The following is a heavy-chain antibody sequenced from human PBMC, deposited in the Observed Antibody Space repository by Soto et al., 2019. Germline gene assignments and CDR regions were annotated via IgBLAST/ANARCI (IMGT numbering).Heavy chain of an antibody. D-gene: IGHD3-10*01. CDR3: ARDSGMIRGSYGVDV. J-gene: IGHJ6*02. CDR1: GFTVTSNY. CDR2: IYRSGAT. V-gene: IGHV3-53*01. Sequence: VGSLRLSCAASGFTVTSNYLTWVRQAPGKGLEWVSVIYRSGATYYPDSVRGRFTASRDYSHNTLYLQMDSLRVEDTAVYYCARDSGMIRGSYGVDVWGPGTTVTVSS.